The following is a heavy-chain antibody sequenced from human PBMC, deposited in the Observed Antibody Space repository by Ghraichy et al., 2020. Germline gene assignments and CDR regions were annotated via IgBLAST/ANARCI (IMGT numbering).Heavy chain of an antibody. D-gene: IGHD4-17*01. CDR2: ISGGGGRT. Sequence: GESLNISCAASGFTFSSYVMNWVRQAPGGGLEWVSGISGGGGRTSYAASVEGRFTISRDNSTNTLYLQMNSPRAEDTAVYYCARDLWKRDYGAGGPFDYWGPGTLVTVSS. V-gene: IGHV3-23*01. CDR1: GFTFSSYV. CDR3: ARDLWKRDYGAGGPFDY. J-gene: IGHJ4*02.